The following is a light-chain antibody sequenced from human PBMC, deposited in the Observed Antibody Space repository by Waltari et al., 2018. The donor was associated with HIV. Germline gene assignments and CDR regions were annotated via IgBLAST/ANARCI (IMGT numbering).Light chain of an antibody. Sequence: MLTQSASTLSLSPGDRAPLTCSTSQGLSSYLAFYQQNPGQSRRLLIYDASNRATGTPARFSGSGSETDFTLTISSLERDDFAVYYCQQSRNTPLRTFGGGTKVEIK. J-gene: IGKJ4*01. CDR1: QGLSSY. CDR2: DAS. CDR3: QQSRNTPLRT. V-gene: IGKV3-11*01.